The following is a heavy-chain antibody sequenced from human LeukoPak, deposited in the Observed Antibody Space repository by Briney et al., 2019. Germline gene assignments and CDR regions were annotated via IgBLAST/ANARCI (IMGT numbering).Heavy chain of an antibody. J-gene: IGHJ4*02. CDR3: ARVGSTMVRGVLNYFDY. CDR1: GGSISSYY. D-gene: IGHD3-10*01. Sequence: SETLSLTCTGSGGSISSYYWSWIRQPAGKGLGWIARIYTSGSTNYNPSLKSRVTMSVDTSKNQFSLKLSSVTAADTAVYYCARVGSTMVRGVLNYFDYWGQGTLVTVSS. CDR2: IYTSGST. V-gene: IGHV4-4*07.